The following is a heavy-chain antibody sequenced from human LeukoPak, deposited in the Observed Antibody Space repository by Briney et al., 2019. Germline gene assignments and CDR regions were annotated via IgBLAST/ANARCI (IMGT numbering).Heavy chain of an antibody. J-gene: IGHJ4*02. CDR1: GGSVSSGSYY. V-gene: IGHV4-30-4*08. CDR3: ARASVGRGDYVAYFDY. D-gene: IGHD4-17*01. Sequence: SETLSLTCTVSGGSVSSGSYYWSWIRQPPGKGLEWIGYIYYSGSTYYNPSLKSRVTISVDTSKNQFSLKLSSVTAADTAVYYCARASVGRGDYVAYFDYWGQGTLVTVSS. CDR2: IYYSGST.